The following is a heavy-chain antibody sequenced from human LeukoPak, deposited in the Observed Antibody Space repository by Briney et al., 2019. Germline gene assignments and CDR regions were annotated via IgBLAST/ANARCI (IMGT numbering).Heavy chain of an antibody. Sequence: PGRSLRLSCAASGFTFSSYGMHWVRQAPGKGLEWVAVISYDGSNKYYADSVKGRFTISRDNSKNTLYLQMNSLRAGDTAVYYCAKGRRTVTTYSDYWGQGTLVTVSS. CDR1: GFTFSSYG. D-gene: IGHD4-17*01. J-gene: IGHJ4*02. CDR3: AKGRRTVTTYSDY. CDR2: ISYDGSNK. V-gene: IGHV3-30*18.